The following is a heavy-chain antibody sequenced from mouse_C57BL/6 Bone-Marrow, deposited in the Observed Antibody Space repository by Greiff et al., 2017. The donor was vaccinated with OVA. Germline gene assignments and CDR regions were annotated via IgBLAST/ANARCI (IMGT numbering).Heavy chain of an antibody. J-gene: IGHJ2*01. Sequence: QVQLQQPGAELVKPGASVKLSCKASGYTFTSYWMHWVKQRPGRGLEWIGRIDPNSGGTKYTEKFKSKATLTVDKPCSTAYMQLSSLTSEDSAVYYCRITTVVATNYLDYWGQGTTLTVSS. V-gene: IGHV1-72*01. D-gene: IGHD1-1*01. CDR1: GYTFTSYW. CDR2: IDPNSGGT. CDR3: RITTVVATNYLDY.